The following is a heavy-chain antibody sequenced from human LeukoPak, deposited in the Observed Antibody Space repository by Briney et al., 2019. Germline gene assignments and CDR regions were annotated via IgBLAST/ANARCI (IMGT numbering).Heavy chain of an antibody. J-gene: IGHJ4*02. CDR1: GGSFSGYS. CDR3: AGYDILTGLWD. V-gene: IGHV4-34*01. CDR2: INHGGST. Sequence: SSETLSLTCAVYGGSFSGYSWSWIRQPPGKGLEWIGEINHGGSTNYNPSLKSRVTISVDTSKNQFSLKLNSVTAADTAVYYCAGYDILTGLWDWDQGALVTVSS. D-gene: IGHD3-9*01.